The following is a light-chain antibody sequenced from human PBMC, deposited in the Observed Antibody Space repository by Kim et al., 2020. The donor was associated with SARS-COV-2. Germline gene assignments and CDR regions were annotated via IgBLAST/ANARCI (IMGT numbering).Light chain of an antibody. J-gene: IGLJ2*01. CDR2: QDS. Sequence: PGNTASITCSGDKLGDKYACWYQQKPGQSPVLVIYQDSKRPSGIPERFSGSNSGNTATLTISGTQAMDVADYYCQAWDSSTVVFGGGTQLTVL. CDR1: KLGDKY. CDR3: QAWDSSTVV. V-gene: IGLV3-1*01.